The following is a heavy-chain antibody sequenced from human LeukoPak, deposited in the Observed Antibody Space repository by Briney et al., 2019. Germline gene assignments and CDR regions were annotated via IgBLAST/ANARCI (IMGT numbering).Heavy chain of an antibody. V-gene: IGHV3-30*18. D-gene: IGHD1-7*01. J-gene: IGHJ6*03. CDR1: GFTFSSYG. CDR3: AKDSGTPYYYYYMDV. CDR2: ISYDGSNK. Sequence: PGGSLRLSCAASGFTFSSYGMHWVRQAPGKGLEWVAVISYDGSNKYYADSVKGRFTISRDNSKNTLYLQMNSLRAEDTAVYYCAKDSGTPYYYYYMDVWGKGTTVTVSS.